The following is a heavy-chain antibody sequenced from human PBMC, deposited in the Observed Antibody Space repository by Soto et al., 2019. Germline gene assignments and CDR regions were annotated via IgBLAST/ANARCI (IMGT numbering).Heavy chain of an antibody. D-gene: IGHD6-13*01. J-gene: IGHJ5*02. CDR3: ARGIPQTRYSSSWPFDP. CDR2: INHSGST. Sequence: QVQLQQWGAGLLKPSETLSLTCAVYGGFFSGYYWSWIRQPPGKGLEWIGEINHSGSTNYNPSLKSRVTISVDTSKNQFSLKLSSVTAADTAVYYCARGIPQTRYSSSWPFDPWGQGTLVTVSS. CDR1: GGFFSGYY. V-gene: IGHV4-34*01.